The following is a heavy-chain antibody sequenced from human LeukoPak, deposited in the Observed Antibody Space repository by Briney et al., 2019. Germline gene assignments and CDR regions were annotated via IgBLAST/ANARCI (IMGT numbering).Heavy chain of an antibody. Sequence: GRSLRLSCAASGFTFSSYAMNWVRQAPGKGLEWVSTINTNGARTFYGDSVKGRFTISRDNSKSTLYLQMDSLRAEDTAVYYCAKRSEYCSDTSCHLPGRSPPDYWGQGTLVTVSS. CDR1: GFTFSSYA. D-gene: IGHD2-2*01. CDR2: INTNGART. J-gene: IGHJ4*02. V-gene: IGHV3-23*01. CDR3: AKRSEYCSDTSCHLPGRSPPDY.